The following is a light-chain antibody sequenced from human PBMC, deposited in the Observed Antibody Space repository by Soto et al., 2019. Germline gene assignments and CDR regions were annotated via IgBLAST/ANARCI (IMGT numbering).Light chain of an antibody. CDR2: GAS. J-gene: IGKJ5*01. V-gene: IGKV3-20*01. CDR1: QSVSSSF. CDR3: QQYGSSPRT. Sequence: EVVLTQSPGTLCLSPGERATFSCRSSQSVSSSFLAWYQQKVGQAPRLLIYGASSRATGIPDRFSGSGSGTDFTLTISRLEPEDFAVYYCQQYGSSPRTFGQGTLLEIK.